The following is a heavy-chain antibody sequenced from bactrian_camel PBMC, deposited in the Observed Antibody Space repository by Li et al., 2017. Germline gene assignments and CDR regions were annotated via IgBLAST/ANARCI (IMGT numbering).Heavy chain of an antibody. D-gene: IGHD2*01. J-gene: IGHJ4*01. V-gene: IGHV3S26*01. Sequence: HVQLVESGGGSVQAGGSLRLSCVVSGYISSYCMGWFRQAPSKGRERVTVIDSDGTTSYLDSVKGRFTISKDNANNILYLQVNSLKPDDTAMYYCGADIRSTTFDCTFRYRGQGTQVTVS. CDR3: GADIRSTTFDCTFRY. CDR1: GYISSYC. CDR2: IDSDGTT.